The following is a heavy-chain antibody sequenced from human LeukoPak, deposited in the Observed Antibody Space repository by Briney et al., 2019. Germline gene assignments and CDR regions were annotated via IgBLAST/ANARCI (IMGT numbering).Heavy chain of an antibody. CDR2: INHSGST. V-gene: IGHV4-34*01. CDR1: GGSFSGYY. CDR3: ARDIARESYSRGGSSPYYWYFDL. D-gene: IGHD6-6*01. Sequence: PSETLSLTCAVYGGSFSGYYWNWIRQPPGKGLEWIGEINHSGSTNYNPSLKSRVTISVDTSKNQFSLKLSSVTAADTAVYYCARDIARESYSRGGSSPYYWYFDLWGRGTLVTVSS. J-gene: IGHJ2*01.